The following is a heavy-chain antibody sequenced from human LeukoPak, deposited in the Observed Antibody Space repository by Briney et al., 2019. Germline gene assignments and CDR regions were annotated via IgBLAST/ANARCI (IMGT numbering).Heavy chain of an antibody. CDR2: IYSGGST. D-gene: IGHD5-24*01. CDR1: GFTFNNYA. V-gene: IGHV3-53*01. CDR3: ARGSSRWLQLDAFDI. Sequence: PGGSLRLSCAASGFTFNNYAMSWVRQAPGKGLEWVSVIYSGGSTYYADSVKGRFTISRDNSKNTLYLQMNSLIAEDTAVYYCARGSSRWLQLDAFDIWGQGTMVTVSS. J-gene: IGHJ3*02.